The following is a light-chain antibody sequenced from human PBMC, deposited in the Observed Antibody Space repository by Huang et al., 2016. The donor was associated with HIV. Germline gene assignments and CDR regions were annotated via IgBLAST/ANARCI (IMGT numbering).Light chain of an antibody. CDR1: RSVSTN. Sequence: EIVMTQSPATLSVSPGQVVTLSCRANRSVSTNLAWYQQRHGQAPRLLIYGSSTRAPGIPARVSGSGSGTDFSLTISSLQSEDFALYYCHQYNNWLLSFGGGTRV. CDR3: HQYNNWLLS. V-gene: IGKV3-15*01. J-gene: IGKJ4*01. CDR2: GSS.